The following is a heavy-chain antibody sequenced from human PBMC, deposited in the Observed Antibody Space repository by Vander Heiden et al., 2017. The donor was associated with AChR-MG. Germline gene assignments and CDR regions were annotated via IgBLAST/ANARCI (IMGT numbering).Heavy chain of an antibody. J-gene: IGHJ4*02. Sequence: QLQLQESGPGLGKPSETLSLTCTVSGGSISSSSYYWGWIRQPPGKGLEWIGSFYSSGNTYYNPSLKSRVTISLDTSKNQFSLNLNSVTAADTAVFYCARLGTGTPYWGQGTLVTVSS. CDR3: ARLGTGTPY. D-gene: IGHD1-1*01. CDR1: GGSISSSSYY. V-gene: IGHV4-39*01. CDR2: FYSSGNT.